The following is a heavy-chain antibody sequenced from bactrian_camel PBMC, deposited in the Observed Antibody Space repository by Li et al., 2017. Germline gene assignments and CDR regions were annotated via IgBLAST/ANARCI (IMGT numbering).Heavy chain of an antibody. CDR3: KQILVDRTVVAGWPVT. Sequence: QVQLVESGGGSVQAGGSLRLSCKVSGHSRGSNCVGWYRLPPGRAPAEREGIAAIRRDGGETWYAASVKGRFTISRDSAKNTVYLQMNSLKPEDTAMYYCKQILVDRTVVAGWPVTGARGPRSPSP. J-gene: IGHJ6*01. CDR2: IRRDGGET. CDR1: GHSRGSNC. D-gene: IGHD6*01. V-gene: IGHV3S55*01.